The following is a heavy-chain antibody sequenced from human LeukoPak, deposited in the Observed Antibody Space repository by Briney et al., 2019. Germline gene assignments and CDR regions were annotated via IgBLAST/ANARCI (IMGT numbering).Heavy chain of an antibody. Sequence: PSETLSLTCTVSGGSISSYCWSWIRQPPGKGLEWIGYIYYSGSTNYNPSLKSRVTISVDTSKNQFSLKLSSVTAADTAVYYCARTGTGGYSYGYYFDYWGQGTLVTVSS. V-gene: IGHV4-59*01. CDR2: IYYSGST. J-gene: IGHJ4*02. D-gene: IGHD5-18*01. CDR1: GGSISSYC. CDR3: ARTGTGGYSYGYYFDY.